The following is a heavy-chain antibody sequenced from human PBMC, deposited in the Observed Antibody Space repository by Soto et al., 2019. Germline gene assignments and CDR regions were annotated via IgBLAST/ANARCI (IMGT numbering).Heavy chain of an antibody. CDR2: ISGSGGST. D-gene: IGHD3-10*01. CDR1: GFTFSSYA. V-gene: IGHV3-23*01. Sequence: GSLRLSCAASGFTFSSYAMSWVRQAPGKGLEWVSAISGSGGSTYYADSVKSRFTISRDNSKNTLYLQMNSLRAEDTAVYYCARDRGYDAHDYYYNAMDVWGQGTTVTVSS. CDR3: ARDRGYDAHDYYYNAMDV. J-gene: IGHJ6*02.